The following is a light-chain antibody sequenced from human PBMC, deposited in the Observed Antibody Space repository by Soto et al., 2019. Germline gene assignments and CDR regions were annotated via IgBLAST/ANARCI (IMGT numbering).Light chain of an antibody. J-gene: IGKJ5*01. V-gene: IGKV3-20*01. CDR2: GAS. CDR3: QQYGSSLPIT. Sequence: EIVLTQSPGTLSLSPVERGTLSCRATESFISSYLAWYNQKPGPAPRLLMYGASSRATGIPDRFSGSGSGTEFTLTISRLEREDFEVYYCQQYGSSLPITFGQGTRLEIK. CDR1: ESFISSY.